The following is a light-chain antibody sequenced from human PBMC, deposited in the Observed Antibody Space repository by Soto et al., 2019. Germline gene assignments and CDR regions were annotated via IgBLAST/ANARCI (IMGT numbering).Light chain of an antibody. CDR3: QQYGNSPPGLT. V-gene: IGKV3-20*01. J-gene: IGKJ4*01. CDR2: GAS. CDR1: QSISSSY. Sequence: EIVLTQSPGTLSLSPGARDPLSCRARQSISSSYLAWYQQKPGQAPRLLIYGASSRATGIPDRFSGSGSGTDFTLTISRLEPEDFAVYHCQQYGNSPPGLTFGGGTKVDIK.